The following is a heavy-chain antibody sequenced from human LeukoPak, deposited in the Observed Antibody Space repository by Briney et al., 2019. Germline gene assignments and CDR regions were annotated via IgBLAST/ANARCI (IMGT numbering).Heavy chain of an antibody. CDR3: ARGPTVTTSRTFGHFDY. J-gene: IGHJ4*02. CDR1: GGSISSGGYY. V-gene: IGHV4-30-2*01. Sequence: KPSQTLSLTCTVSGGSISSGGYYWSWIRQPPGKGLEWIGYIYHSGSTYCNPSLKSRVTISVDRSKNQFSLKLSSVTAADTAVYYCARGPTVTTSRTFGHFDYWGQGTLVTVSS. CDR2: IYHSGST. D-gene: IGHD4-11*01.